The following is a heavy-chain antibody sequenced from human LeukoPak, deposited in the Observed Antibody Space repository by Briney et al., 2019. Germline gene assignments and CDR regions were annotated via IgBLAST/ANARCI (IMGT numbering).Heavy chain of an antibody. D-gene: IGHD3-9*01. CDR3: ARDQMYYDILTGYRGGWFDP. V-gene: IGHV4-59*01. CDR1: GGSISSYY. J-gene: IGHJ5*02. CDR2: IYYSGST. Sequence: PSETLSLTCTVSGGSISSYYWSWIRQPPGKGLEWIGYIYYSGSTNYNPSLKSRVTISVDTSKNQFSLKLSSVTAADTVVYYCARDQMYYDILTGYRGGWFDPWGQGTLVTVSS.